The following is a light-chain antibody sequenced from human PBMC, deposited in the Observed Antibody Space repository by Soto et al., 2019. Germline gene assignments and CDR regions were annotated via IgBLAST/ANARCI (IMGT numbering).Light chain of an antibody. CDR3: PQYNSYWT. V-gene: IGKV1-5*01. CDR1: QRISIW. J-gene: IGKJ1*01. Sequence: TLHTSVVDRVTITCRATQRISIWLAWYQQKPGKAPERLIYGASSLASGVPSRFSGSGSGTEFPLTISSLQPDDFATYYRPQYNSYWTVGQGTKV. CDR2: GAS.